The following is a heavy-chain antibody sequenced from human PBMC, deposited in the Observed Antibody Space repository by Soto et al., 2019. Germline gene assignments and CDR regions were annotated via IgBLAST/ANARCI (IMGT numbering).Heavy chain of an antibody. CDR2: ISYDGSNR. CDR1: GFSIGNYA. J-gene: IGHJ6*02. D-gene: IGHD3-10*01. Sequence: QVQLVESGGGVVQPGRSLRLSCAASGFSIGNYAMHWVRQAPGKGLEWLTDISYDGSNRYYADSARGRFTISRDNSKNTVYVQMNSLRADDTAVYYCARAATSYGLGGMDVWGQGTTVIVSS. V-gene: IGHV3-30-3*01. CDR3: ARAATSYGLGGMDV.